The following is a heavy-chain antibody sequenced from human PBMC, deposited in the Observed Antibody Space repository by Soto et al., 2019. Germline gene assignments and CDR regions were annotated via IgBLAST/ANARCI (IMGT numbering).Heavy chain of an antibody. CDR1: GDSISSHY. J-gene: IGHJ6*02. V-gene: IGHV4-59*11. D-gene: IGHD4-17*01. Sequence: SETLSLTCTVSGDSISSHYWSWIRQPPGKGLEWIGFGSTKYNPSLKSRIRISVDTSKNQFSLNLTSATAADTAVYYCARDGTTGTANYHYAMDVWGQGTTVTVSS. CDR2: GST. CDR3: ARDGTTGTANYHYAMDV.